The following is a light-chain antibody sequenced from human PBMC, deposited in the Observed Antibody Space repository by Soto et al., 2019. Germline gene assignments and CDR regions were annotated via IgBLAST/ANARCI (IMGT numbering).Light chain of an antibody. CDR2: AAS. J-gene: IGKJ2*01. CDR3: QLYGSSPPRYT. V-gene: IGKV3-20*01. Sequence: EIVLTQSPGTLYLSPGERATLSCRASQSVSSNYLAWYQQKRGQAPRLLIYAASARATGIPDRFSGSGSGTDFTLTISRLEHEDFAVYFCQLYGSSPPRYTFAQGTKLEIK. CDR1: QSVSSNY.